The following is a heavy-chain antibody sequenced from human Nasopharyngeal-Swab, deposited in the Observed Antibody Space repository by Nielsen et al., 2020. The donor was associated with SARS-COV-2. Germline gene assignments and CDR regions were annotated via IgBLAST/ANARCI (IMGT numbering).Heavy chain of an antibody. V-gene: IGHV4-34*01. CDR2: INHSGST. Sequence: PGKGLEWIGEINHSGSTNYNPSLKSRVTISVDTSKNQFSLKLSSVTAADTAVYYCARGPGEVGTTYYYYYGMDVWGQGTMVTVSS. J-gene: IGHJ6*02. D-gene: IGHD1-1*01. CDR3: ARGPGEVGTTYYYYYGMDV.